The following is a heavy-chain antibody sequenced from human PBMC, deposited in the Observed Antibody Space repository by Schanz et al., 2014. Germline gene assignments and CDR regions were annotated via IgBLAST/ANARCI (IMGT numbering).Heavy chain of an antibody. V-gene: IGHV1-18*04. Sequence: QVQLVQSGAEVKKPGASVKVSCKASGYTFTSDSMHWVRQAPGQGLEWMGWISPYTGNTHYFDKMEGRVTMTTDTSTSTAYMELRSLRSDDTAVYYCARDRRRYCSTASCLHDNWFDPWGQGTLVTVSS. D-gene: IGHD2-2*01. CDR1: GYTFTSDS. CDR3: ARDRRRYCSTASCLHDNWFDP. CDR2: ISPYTGNT. J-gene: IGHJ5*02.